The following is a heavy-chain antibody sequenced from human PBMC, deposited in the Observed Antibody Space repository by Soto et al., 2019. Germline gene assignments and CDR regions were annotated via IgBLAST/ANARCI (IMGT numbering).Heavy chain of an antibody. CDR1: VGSISSYY. CDR3: ARQLWFGDLDY. CDR2: IYYSGST. V-gene: IGHV4-59*08. Sequence: SETLSLTCTVSVGSISSYYWSWIRQPPGKGLEWIGYIYYSGSTNYNPSLKSRVTISVDTSKNQFSLKLSSVTAADTAVYYCARQLWFGDLDYWGQGTLVTVSS. D-gene: IGHD3-10*01. J-gene: IGHJ4*02.